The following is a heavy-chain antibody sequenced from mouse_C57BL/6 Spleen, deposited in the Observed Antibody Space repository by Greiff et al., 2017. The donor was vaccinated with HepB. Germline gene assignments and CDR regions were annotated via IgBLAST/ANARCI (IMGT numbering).Heavy chain of an antibody. D-gene: IGHD2-3*01. CDR3: RGWLPHYYAMDY. CDR1: GFNIKDYY. J-gene: IGHJ4*01. Sequence: VHVKQSGAELVRPGASVKLTCTASGFNIKDYYMHWVKQRPEQGLEWIGRIDPEDGDTEYAPKFQGKATMTADTSSNTAYLQLSSLTSEDTAVYYCRGWLPHYYAMDYWGQGTSVTVSS. CDR2: IDPEDGDT. V-gene: IGHV14-1*01.